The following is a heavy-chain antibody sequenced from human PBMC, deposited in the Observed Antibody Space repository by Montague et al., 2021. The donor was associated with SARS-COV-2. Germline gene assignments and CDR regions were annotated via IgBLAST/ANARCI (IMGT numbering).Heavy chain of an antibody. D-gene: IGHD2-21*01. CDR1: GGSINSYY. CDR3: ARRGGGEAVARFMYWYFDV. J-gene: IGHJ2*01. V-gene: IGHV4-59*13. CDR2: IYYSRSATT. Sequence: SETLSLTCSVSGGSINSYYWSWVRQSPGEGLEWIGYIYYSRSATTNYNPSLKSRVSISVDTSENQFSLKLTSVTAADTAVYDCARRGGGEAVARFMYWYFDVWSRGSLVTVSS.